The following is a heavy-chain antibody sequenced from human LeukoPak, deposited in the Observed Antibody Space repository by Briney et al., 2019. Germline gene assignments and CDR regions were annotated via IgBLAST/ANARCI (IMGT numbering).Heavy chain of an antibody. V-gene: IGHV4-34*01. CDR2: INHSGST. J-gene: IGHJ5*02. D-gene: IGHD1-26*01. Sequence: PSETLSLTCAVYGGSFSGYYWSWLRQPPGKGLEWIGEINHSGSTNYNPSLKSRVTISVDTSKNQFSLKLSSVTAADTAVYYCARGRRGAATNNWFDPWGQATLVTVSS. CDR1: GGSFSGYY. CDR3: ARGRRGAATNNWFDP.